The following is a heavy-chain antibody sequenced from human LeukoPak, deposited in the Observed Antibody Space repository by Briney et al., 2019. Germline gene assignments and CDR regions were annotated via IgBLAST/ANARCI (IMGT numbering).Heavy chain of an antibody. D-gene: IGHD3-22*01. V-gene: IGHV3-20*04. CDR1: GFTFAGYD. J-gene: IGHJ4*02. Sequence: RGSLRLSCAASGFTFAGYDMSWVRQAPGKGLEWVCGINWNGGSTGYAHSVKGRFTISRDNAKNSLYLEMSSLRAEDTALYYCAREPDTYYYDSSVYWDYWGQGTLVTVSS. CDR3: AREPDTYYYDSSVYWDY. CDR2: INWNGGST.